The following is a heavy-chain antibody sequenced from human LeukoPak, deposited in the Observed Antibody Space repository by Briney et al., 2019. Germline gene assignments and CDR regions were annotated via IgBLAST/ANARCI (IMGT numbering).Heavy chain of an antibody. CDR3: ARGWSIRDYFDY. CDR2: ISSSGSTI. D-gene: IGHD2-15*01. Sequence: GGSLRLSCAASGFTFSSYEMNWVRQAPGKGLEWVSYISSSGSTIYYADSVKGRFTISRDNAKNSLYLQMNSLRAEDTAVYYCARGWSIRDYFDYWGQGTLVTVSS. V-gene: IGHV3-48*03. CDR1: GFTFSSYE. J-gene: IGHJ4*02.